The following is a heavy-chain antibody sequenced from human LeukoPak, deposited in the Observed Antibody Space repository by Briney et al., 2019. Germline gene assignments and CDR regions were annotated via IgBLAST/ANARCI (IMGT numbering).Heavy chain of an antibody. D-gene: IGHD6-19*01. CDR2: ISYDGSNK. V-gene: IGHV3-30-3*01. CDR1: GLTFSSYA. J-gene: IGHJ4*02. CDR3: AKGARIAVAGKLDY. Sequence: GGSLRLSCAASGLTFSSYAMHWVRQAPGKGLEWVAVISYDGSNKYYADSVKGRFTISRDNSKNALYLQMNSLRAEDTAVYYCAKGARIAVAGKLDYWGQGTLVTVSS.